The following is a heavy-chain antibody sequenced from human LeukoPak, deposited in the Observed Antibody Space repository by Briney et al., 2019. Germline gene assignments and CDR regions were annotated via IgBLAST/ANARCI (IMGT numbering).Heavy chain of an antibody. CDR2: ISGSGGST. Sequence: PGGSLRLSCAASGFTFSSYSMNWVRQAPGKGLEWVSAISGSGGSTYYADSVKGRFTISRDNSKNTLYLQMNSLRAEDTAVYYCAKTPSGSYEDDAFDIWGQGTMVTVSS. J-gene: IGHJ3*02. CDR1: GFTFSSYS. V-gene: IGHV3-23*01. D-gene: IGHD1-26*01. CDR3: AKTPSGSYEDDAFDI.